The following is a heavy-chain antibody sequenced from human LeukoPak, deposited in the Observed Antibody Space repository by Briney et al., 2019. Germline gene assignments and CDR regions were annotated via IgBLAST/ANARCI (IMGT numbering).Heavy chain of an antibody. CDR2: IYHSGST. J-gene: IGHJ5*02. CDR3: ARDSGYDLRRYNWFDP. Sequence: SETLSLTCAVSGGSTSSGGYSWSWIRQPPGKGLEWIGYIYHSGSTYYNPSLKSRVTISVDTSKNQFSLKLSSVTAADTAVYYCARDSGYDLRRYNWFDPWGQGTLVTVSS. CDR1: GGSTSSGGYS. V-gene: IGHV4-30-4*07. D-gene: IGHD5-12*01.